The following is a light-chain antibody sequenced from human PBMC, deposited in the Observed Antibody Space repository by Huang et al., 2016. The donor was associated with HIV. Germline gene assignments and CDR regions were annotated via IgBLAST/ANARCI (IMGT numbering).Light chain of an antibody. CDR1: QSIGNS. J-gene: IGKJ2*01. CDR3: HQSRSFPYT. CDR2: YAS. V-gene: IGKV6-21*02. Sequence: DIVLPQSPDFPSVTPKEKVTITCRASQSIGNSLHWYQQKPGQSPSLLIKYASQSISGVPSRFSGSGFGTDFTLTINSLESEDAATYYCHQSRSFPYTFGQGTRLEIK.